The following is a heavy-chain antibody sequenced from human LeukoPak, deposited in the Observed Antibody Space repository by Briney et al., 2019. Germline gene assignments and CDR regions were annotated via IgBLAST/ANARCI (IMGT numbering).Heavy chain of an antibody. CDR1: GGSFSNYY. CDR2: INHSGST. D-gene: IGHD1-7*01. CDR3: ARGGGYNWNYGAWFDP. Sequence: SETLSLTCAVYGGSFSNYYWSWIRQPPGKGLEWIGEINHSGSTNYNSSLKSRVTISVDTSKNQFSLKLSSVTAADTAVYYCARGGGYNWNYGAWFDPWAREPWSPSPQ. J-gene: IGHJ5*02. V-gene: IGHV4-34*01.